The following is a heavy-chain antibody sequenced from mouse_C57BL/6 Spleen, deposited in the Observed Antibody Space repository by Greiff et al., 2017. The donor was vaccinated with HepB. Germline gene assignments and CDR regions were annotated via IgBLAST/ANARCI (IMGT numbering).Heavy chain of an antibody. CDR1: GFSLTSYG. CDR3: ARNLYASSYYAMDY. Sequence: VKLVESGPGLVQPSQSLSITCTVSGFSLTSYGVHWVRQSPGKGLEWLGVIWRGGSTDYNAAFISRLSISKDNSKGQVFFKMNSLQTNDTAIYYCARNLYASSYYAMDYWGQGTSVTVSS. V-gene: IGHV2-2*02. CDR2: IWRGGST. D-gene: IGHD1-1*02. J-gene: IGHJ4*01.